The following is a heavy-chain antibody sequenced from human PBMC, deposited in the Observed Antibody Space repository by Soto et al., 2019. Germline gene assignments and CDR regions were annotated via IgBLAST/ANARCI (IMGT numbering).Heavy chain of an antibody. V-gene: IGHV4-4*07. CDR3: AKGWDVKYFDT. D-gene: IGHD6-19*01. J-gene: IGHJ4*02. CDR1: GASLLSSY. Sequence: HVQLRESGPGLVKPSETLSLSCSVSGASLLSSYWSWVRQPAGKGLEWIGHIFSSGRTSYNPSLKTRLTMSIDPSRDLFSLNLSSVTAADTGVYYCAKGWDVKYFDTWGQGTLVTVSS. CDR2: IFSSGRT.